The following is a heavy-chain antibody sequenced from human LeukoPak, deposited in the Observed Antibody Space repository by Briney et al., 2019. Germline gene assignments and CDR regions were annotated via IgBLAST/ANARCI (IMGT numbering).Heavy chain of an antibody. V-gene: IGHV1-2*02. J-gene: IGHJ4*02. CDR1: GYTFTDYY. CDR3: ARRYNWNDPNFDY. Sequence: ASVKVSCKASGYTFTDYYMHWVRQAPGQGLEWMGLINPNSGHTNYAQNFQGRVTMTWDTSISTAYMELSRLRSDDTAVYYCARRYNWNDPNFDYWGQGTLVTVSS. CDR2: INPNSGHT. D-gene: IGHD1-1*01.